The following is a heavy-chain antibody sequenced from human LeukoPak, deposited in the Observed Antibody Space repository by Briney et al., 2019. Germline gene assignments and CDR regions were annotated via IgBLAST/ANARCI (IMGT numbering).Heavy chain of an antibody. Sequence: GGSLRLSCAASGFTFSSYAMSWVRQAPGKGLEWVSAISGSGGSTYYADSVKGRFTISRDNSKNTLYLQMNSLRAEDTAVYYCAKDRSVALFYGSGSYYNDLGYWGQGTLVTVSS. V-gene: IGHV3-23*01. CDR1: GFTFSSYA. CDR2: ISGSGGST. CDR3: AKDRSVALFYGSGSYYNDLGY. J-gene: IGHJ4*02. D-gene: IGHD3-10*01.